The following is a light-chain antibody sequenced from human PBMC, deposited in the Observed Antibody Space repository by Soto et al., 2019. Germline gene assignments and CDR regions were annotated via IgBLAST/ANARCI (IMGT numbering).Light chain of an antibody. CDR3: SSFSSTTTYV. J-gene: IGLJ1*01. CDR1: ISDVGTYNY. CDR2: EVS. Sequence: QSVLTQPASLSGSPGQSITISCTGTISDVGTYNYVSWYQHHPGEAPKLIIYEVSYRPSGVSNRFSGSKSGSTASLTISGLQAEDESDYYCSSFSSTTTYVFGTGTKVTVL. V-gene: IGLV2-14*01.